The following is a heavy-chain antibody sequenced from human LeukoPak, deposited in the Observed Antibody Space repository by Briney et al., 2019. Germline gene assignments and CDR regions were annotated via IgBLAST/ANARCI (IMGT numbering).Heavy chain of an antibody. CDR3: ARDIVVVPAAIPEAFDI. CDR2: ISAYNGNT. CDR1: GYTLTELS. V-gene: IGHV1-18*01. Sequence: ASVKVSCKVSGYTLTELSMHWVRQAPGQGLEWMGWISAYNGNTNYAQKLQGRVTMTTDTSTSTAYMELRSLRSDDTAVYYCARDIVVVPAAIPEAFDIWGQGTMVTVSS. J-gene: IGHJ3*02. D-gene: IGHD2-2*02.